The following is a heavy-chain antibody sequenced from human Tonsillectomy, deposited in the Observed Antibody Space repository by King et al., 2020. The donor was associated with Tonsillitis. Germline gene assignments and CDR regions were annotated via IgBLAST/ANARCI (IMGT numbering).Heavy chain of an antibody. J-gene: IGHJ4*02. V-gene: IGHV3-74*01. Sequence: DVQLVESGGGLVQPGGSLRLSCAVSGFTFSTSWMHWVRQGPGKGLMWVSRIDPYGTGVTYADSVRGRFTISRDNAKNSLYLQMSSLRVEDTAVYYCAIDLTGARDYWGQGSLVTVSS. CDR1: GFTFSTSW. D-gene: IGHD7-27*01. CDR2: IDPYGTGV. CDR3: AIDLTGARDY.